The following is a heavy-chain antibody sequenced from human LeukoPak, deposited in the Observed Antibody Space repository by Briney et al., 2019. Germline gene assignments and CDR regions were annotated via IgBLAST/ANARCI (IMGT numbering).Heavy chain of an antibody. Sequence: SETLSLTCTVSGGSISSSSYYWGWIRQPPGKGLEWIGSIYYSGSTYYNPSLKSRVTISVDTSKNQFSLKLSSVTAADTAVYYCARGPQWWSYWGFDYWGQGTLVTVSS. CDR1: GGSISSSSYY. CDR3: ARGPQWWSYWGFDY. V-gene: IGHV4-39*01. CDR2: IYYSGST. D-gene: IGHD1-26*01. J-gene: IGHJ4*02.